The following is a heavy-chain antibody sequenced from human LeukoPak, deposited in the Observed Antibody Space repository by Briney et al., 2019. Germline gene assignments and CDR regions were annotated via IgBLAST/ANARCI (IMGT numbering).Heavy chain of an antibody. J-gene: IGHJ4*02. V-gene: IGHV3-30*18. CDR2: IWYGGSNK. CDR3: AKGGGSGSYHIDY. Sequence: PGRSLRLSCAASGFTFSSYGMHWVRQAPGKGLEWVAVIWYGGSNKYYADSVKGRFTISRDNSKNTLYLQMNSLRAEDTAVYYCAKGGGSGSYHIDYWGQGTLVTVSS. D-gene: IGHD1-26*01. CDR1: GFTFSSYG.